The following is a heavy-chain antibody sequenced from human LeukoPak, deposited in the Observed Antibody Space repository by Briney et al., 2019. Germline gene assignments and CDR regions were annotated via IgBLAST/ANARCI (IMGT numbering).Heavy chain of an antibody. CDR2: ISSSSSYI. CDR3: ARDGTGATPGYSSSWYRGYDY. CDR1: GFTFSSYS. V-gene: IGHV3-21*04. Sequence: PGGSLRLSCAASGFTFSSYSMNWVRQAPGKGLEWVSSISSSSSYIYYADSVKGRFTISRDNAKNSLYLQMNSLRAEDTAVYYCARDGTGATPGYSSSWYRGYDYWGQGTLVTVSS. D-gene: IGHD6-13*01. J-gene: IGHJ4*02.